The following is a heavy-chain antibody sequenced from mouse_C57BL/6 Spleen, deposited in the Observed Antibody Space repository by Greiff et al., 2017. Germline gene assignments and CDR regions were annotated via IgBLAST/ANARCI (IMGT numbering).Heavy chain of an antibody. CDR3: ARSLGLLRDY. V-gene: IGHV1-69*01. CDR1: GYTFTSYW. Sequence: QVQLQQSGAELVMPGASVKLSCKASGYTFTSYWMHWVKQRPGQGLEWIGEIDPSDSYTNYNQKFKGKSTLTVDKSSSTAYMQLSSLTSEDSAVYYCARSLGLLRDYWGQGTSVTVSS. D-gene: IGHD1-1*01. J-gene: IGHJ4*01. CDR2: IDPSDSYT.